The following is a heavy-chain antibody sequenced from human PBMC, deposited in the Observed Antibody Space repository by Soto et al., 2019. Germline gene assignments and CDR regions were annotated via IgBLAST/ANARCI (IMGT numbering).Heavy chain of an antibody. CDR1: GFPRKYYD. D-gene: IGHD2-21*02. CDR3: ARQSSQGRTAHGTYFDY. V-gene: IGHV3-23*01. Sequence: LSLSCAVSGFPRKYYDLSWVRQAPGKGLEWVSGMSGVGDSKSYADPVKGRLTISRDNARNTLFLQLNNLRAADTAIYYCARQSSQGRTAHGTYFDYWGQGTLVTVSS. J-gene: IGHJ4*02. CDR2: MSGVGDSK.